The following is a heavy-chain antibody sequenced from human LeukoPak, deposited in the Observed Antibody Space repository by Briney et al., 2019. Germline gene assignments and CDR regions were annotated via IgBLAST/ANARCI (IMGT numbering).Heavy chain of an antibody. CDR2: IYYSGST. V-gene: IGHV4-39*07. CDR3: ARGSIADRRRGGYYYYYYMDV. J-gene: IGHJ6*03. Sequence: SETLSLTCTVSDGSISSSSYYWGWIRQPPGKGLEWIGNIYYSGSTYYNPSLKSRVTISIDTSKNQFSLKLSSVTAADTAVYYCARGSIADRRRGGYYYYYYMDVWGKGTTVTVSS. D-gene: IGHD6-6*01. CDR1: DGSISSSSYY.